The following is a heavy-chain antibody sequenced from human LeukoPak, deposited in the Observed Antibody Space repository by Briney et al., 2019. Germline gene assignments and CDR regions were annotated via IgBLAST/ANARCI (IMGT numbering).Heavy chain of an antibody. CDR3: ARDQGVYGGFDP. V-gene: IGHV4-61*02. CDR1: GGSISSGSYY. CDR2: IYTSGST. D-gene: IGHD4/OR15-4a*01. Sequence: SQTLSLTCTVSGGSISSGSYYWSWIRQPAGKGLEWIGRIYTSGSTNYNPSLKSRVTISVDTSKNQFSLKLSSVTAADTAVYYCARDQGVYGGFDPWGQGTLVTVSS. J-gene: IGHJ5*02.